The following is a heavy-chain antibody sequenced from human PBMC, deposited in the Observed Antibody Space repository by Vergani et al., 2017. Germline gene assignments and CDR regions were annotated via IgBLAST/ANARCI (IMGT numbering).Heavy chain of an antibody. Sequence: EVELVQSGPEMRKPGESLKISCKGSEYSFGNYWIGLVLQMPGKGLEWMGIIYPADSYTRYSPSFQGQVTISADKSISTAFLQWDSLKASDTALYYCARHTTYTDSWGQGTLVTVSS. CDR2: IYPADSYT. CDR1: EYSFGNYW. D-gene: IGHD1-1*01. CDR3: ARHTTYTDS. V-gene: IGHV5-51*01. J-gene: IGHJ4*02.